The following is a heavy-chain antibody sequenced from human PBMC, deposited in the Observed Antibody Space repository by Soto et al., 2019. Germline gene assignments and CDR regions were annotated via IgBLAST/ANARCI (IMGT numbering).Heavy chain of an antibody. CDR2: ISASGSST. CDR3: AKRGYSFGSLDH. V-gene: IGHV3-23*01. CDR1: EFTFSGYA. D-gene: IGHD5-18*01. J-gene: IGHJ4*02. Sequence: GGSLRLSCEASEFTFSGYAMSWVRQAPGKGLEWVSTISASGSSTYYTESVKGRFTISRDNSKNTLDLQMNSLRAEDTAVYFCAKRGYSFGSLDHWGQGTLVTVSS.